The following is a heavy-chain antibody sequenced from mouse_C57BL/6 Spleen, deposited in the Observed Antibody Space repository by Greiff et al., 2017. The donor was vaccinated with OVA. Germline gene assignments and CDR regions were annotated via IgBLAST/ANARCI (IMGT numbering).Heavy chain of an antibody. D-gene: IGHD2-1*01. CDR1: GFTFSDFY. CDR3: AREAGGNYDYFDY. CDR2: SRNKANDYTT. V-gene: IGHV7-1*01. Sequence: EVKLVESGGGLVQSGRSLRLSCATSGFTFSDFYMEWVRQAPGKGLEWIAASRNKANDYTTEYSASVKGRFIVSRDTSQSILYLQMNALRAEDTAIYYCAREAGGNYDYFDYWGQGTTLTVSS. J-gene: IGHJ2*01.